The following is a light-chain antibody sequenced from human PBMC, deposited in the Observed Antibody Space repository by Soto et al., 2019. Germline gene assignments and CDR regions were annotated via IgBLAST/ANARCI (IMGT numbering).Light chain of an antibody. Sequence: QSALTQPRSVSGSPGQSVTISCTGTSSDVGGYYVSWYQQHPGKAPKFMIYDVSKRPSGVPDRFSGSKSGNTASLTISGLQAEDEADYYCCSYAGSYTYVFGTGTKVTVL. J-gene: IGLJ1*01. V-gene: IGLV2-11*01. CDR1: SSDVGGYY. CDR2: DVS. CDR3: CSYAGSYTYV.